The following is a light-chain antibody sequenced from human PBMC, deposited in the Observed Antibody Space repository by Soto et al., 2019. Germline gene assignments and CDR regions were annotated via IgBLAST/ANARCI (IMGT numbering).Light chain of an antibody. CDR1: QSVSSD. Sequence: EIVLPQSPSTLSVSPGERSALSCRASQSVSSDLAWYHQKPGQAPRLLIYGASSRATGIPDRFSGSGSGTDFTLTISRLEPEDFAVYYCQQYGTSPRTFGQGTKVDI. CDR3: QQYGTSPRT. CDR2: GAS. J-gene: IGKJ1*01. V-gene: IGKV3-20*01.